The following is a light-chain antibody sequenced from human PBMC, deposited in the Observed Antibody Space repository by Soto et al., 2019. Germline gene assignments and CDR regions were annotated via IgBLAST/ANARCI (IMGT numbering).Light chain of an antibody. V-gene: IGKV2-28*01. Sequence: DIVMTQSPLSLPVTPGEPASISCRSSQSLLHSDGYNYLDWYLQKPGQSPQVLIYLGSNRASGVPDSFSVSGSGSDFTLKISRVEAEDVGIYYCMRVLQTHRMYTFGQGTKLEI. J-gene: IGKJ2*01. CDR3: MRVLQTHRMYT. CDR2: LGS. CDR1: QSLLHSDGYNY.